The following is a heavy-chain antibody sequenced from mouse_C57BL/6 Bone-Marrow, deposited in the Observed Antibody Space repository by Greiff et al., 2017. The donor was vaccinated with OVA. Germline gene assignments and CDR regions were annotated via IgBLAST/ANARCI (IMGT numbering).Heavy chain of an antibody. CDR1: GYTFTSYW. CDR3: ARRGNGYYYFDY. J-gene: IGHJ2*01. Sequence: QVQLQQPGAELVKPGASVKMSCKASGYTFTSYWITWVKQRPGQGLEWIGDIYPGSGSTNYNEKFKSKATLTVDTSSSTAYMQLSSLTSEDSAVYYCARRGNGYYYFDYWGQGTTLTVSS. D-gene: IGHD2-3*01. CDR2: IYPGSGST. V-gene: IGHV1-55*01.